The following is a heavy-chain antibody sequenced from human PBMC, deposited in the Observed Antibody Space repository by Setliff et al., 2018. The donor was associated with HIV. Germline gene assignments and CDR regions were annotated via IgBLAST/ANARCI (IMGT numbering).Heavy chain of an antibody. D-gene: IGHD2-21*01. CDR1: GGSISSYY. V-gene: IGHV4-59*08. CDR2: INYSGST. J-gene: IGHJ3*02. CDR3: ARHSIAVVIGVPERDDAFDI. Sequence: PSETLSLTCTVSGGSISSYYWSWIRQPPGKGLEWIGYINYSGSTNYNPSLQSRVTVSVDTSKNQFSLKLSSVTAADTAVYYCARHSIAVVIGVPERDDAFDIWGHGTMVTVSS.